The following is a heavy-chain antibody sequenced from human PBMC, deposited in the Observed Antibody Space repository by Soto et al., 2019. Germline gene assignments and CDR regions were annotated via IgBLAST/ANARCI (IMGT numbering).Heavy chain of an antibody. D-gene: IGHD2-2*01. CDR1: GFTLSSYA. J-gene: IGHJ6*02. Sequence: QVQLVESGGGVVQPGRSLRLSCAASGFTLSSYAMHWVRQAPGKGLEWVAVISYDGSNKYYADSVKGRFTISRDNSKNTLYLQMNSLRTEDTAVYYCARGYDEHGGMDVWGHGTTVTVSS. CDR3: ARGYDEHGGMDV. V-gene: IGHV3-30-3*01. CDR2: ISYDGSNK.